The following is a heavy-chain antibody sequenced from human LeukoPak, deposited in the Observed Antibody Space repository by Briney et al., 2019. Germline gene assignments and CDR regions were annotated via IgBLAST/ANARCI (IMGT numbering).Heavy chain of an antibody. V-gene: IGHV3-23*01. CDR3: AGPYYVNYYGMDV. CDR2: ISGSGGST. J-gene: IGHJ6*02. Sequence: GGSLRLSCAASGFTFSSYAMSWVRQAPGKGLEWVSAISGSGGSTYYADSVKGRFTISRDNSKNSLYLQMNSLRAEDMAVYYCAGPYYVNYYGMDVWGQGTTVTVSS. D-gene: IGHD3-22*01. CDR1: GFTFSSYA.